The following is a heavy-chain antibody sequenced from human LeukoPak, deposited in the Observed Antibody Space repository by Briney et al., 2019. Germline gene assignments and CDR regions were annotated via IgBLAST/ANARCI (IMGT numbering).Heavy chain of an antibody. J-gene: IGHJ4*02. CDR2: IKGKPDGGTT. V-gene: IGHV3-15*01. CDR1: GFTFNNAW. Sequence: GGSLGLSCAASGFTFNNAWMSWVRQAPGKGLEWVGHIKGKPDGGTTHYAAPVKGRFFISRDDSKNTLYLQMNSLKSDDTAVYYCTTDRGITVRPLFDYWGQGTLVTVSS. CDR3: TTDRGITVRPLFDY. D-gene: IGHD2/OR15-2a*01.